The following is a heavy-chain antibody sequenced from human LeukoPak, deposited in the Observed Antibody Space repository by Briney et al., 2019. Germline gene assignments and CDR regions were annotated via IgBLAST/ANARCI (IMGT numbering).Heavy chain of an antibody. CDR2: INAGNGNT. Sequence: ASVKVSCKASGYTFTSYAMHWVRQAPGQRLEWMGWINAGNGNTKYSQKFQGRVTITRDTSASTAYMELSSLRSEDTAVYYCARDIRVVTMVRGALNWFDPWGQGTLVTVSS. J-gene: IGHJ5*02. D-gene: IGHD3-10*01. CDR3: ARDIRVVTMVRGALNWFDP. V-gene: IGHV1-3*01. CDR1: GYTFTSYA.